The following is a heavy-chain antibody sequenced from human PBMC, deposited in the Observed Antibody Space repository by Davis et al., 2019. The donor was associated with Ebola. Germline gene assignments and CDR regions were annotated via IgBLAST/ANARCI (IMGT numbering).Heavy chain of an antibody. V-gene: IGHV4-59*12. J-gene: IGHJ5*02. Sequence: SETLSLTCAVYGGSFSGYYWGWIRQPPGKGLEWIGYIYYSGSTNYNPSLKSRVTISVDTSKNQFSLKLSSVTAADTAVYYCARGLGIGAWFDPWGQGTLVTVSS. CDR2: IYYSGST. CDR3: ARGLGIGAWFDP. D-gene: IGHD6-25*01. CDR1: GGSFSGYY.